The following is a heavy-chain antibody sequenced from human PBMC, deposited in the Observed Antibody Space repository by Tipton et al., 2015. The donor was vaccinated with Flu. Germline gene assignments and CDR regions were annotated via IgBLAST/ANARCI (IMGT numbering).Heavy chain of an antibody. CDR1: GFTVSTSY. V-gene: IGHV3-53*01. D-gene: IGHD1-14*01. Sequence: VQLVQSGGGLIRPGGSLRLSCAVSGFTVSTSYMSWVRQPPGKGLEWVSIVYDDGRTYDADSAEGRFAISRDNSKNILYPQMNSLRADDTAVYFCARDEGGTYPDWGQGTLVTGSS. J-gene: IGHJ4*02. CDR2: VYDDGRT. CDR3: ARDEGGTYPD.